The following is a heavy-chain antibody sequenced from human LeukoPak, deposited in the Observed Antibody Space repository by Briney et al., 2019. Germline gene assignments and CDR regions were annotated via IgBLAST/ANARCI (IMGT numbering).Heavy chain of an antibody. V-gene: IGHV1-2*02. CDR2: INPNSGDT. CDR3: ARSEGYQLLSYP. CDR1: GYTFTDYY. J-gene: IGHJ5*02. D-gene: IGHD2-2*01. Sequence: GASVKVSCKASGYTFTDYYLHWVRQAPGQGLEWMGWINPNSGDTNYAQKFQGGVTMTRDTSINTAYMELNRLRSDDTAVYFCARSEGYQLLSYPWGQGTLVTVSS.